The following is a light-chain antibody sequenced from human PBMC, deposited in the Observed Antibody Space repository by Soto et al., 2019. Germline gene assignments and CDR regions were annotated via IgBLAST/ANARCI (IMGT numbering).Light chain of an antibody. CDR2: GTS. Sequence: EIVLTQSPATLSVSPGGRATLSCRASQSVKSYLAWYQQRPGQPPRLLIYGTSTRATGIPARFSDSGSGTEFSLTISSLQSEDFAVYYCQQYNTWPPRYTFGQGTKLEIK. CDR3: QQYNTWPPRYT. V-gene: IGKV3-15*01. CDR1: QSVKSY. J-gene: IGKJ2*01.